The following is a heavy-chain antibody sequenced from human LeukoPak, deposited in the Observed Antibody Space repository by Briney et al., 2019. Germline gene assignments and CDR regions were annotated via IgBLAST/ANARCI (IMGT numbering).Heavy chain of an antibody. CDR2: IRYDGSNK. D-gene: IGHD6-19*01. Sequence: GGSLRLSCAASGFTFSGYGMHWVRQAPGKGLEWVAIIRYDGSNKYYADSVKGRFTISRDNSKNTLYLQMNSLRAEDTAVYYCARGTYSSGWYYFDYWGQGALLADSS. CDR3: ARGTYSSGWYYFDY. V-gene: IGHV3-30*02. J-gene: IGHJ4*02. CDR1: GFTFSGYG.